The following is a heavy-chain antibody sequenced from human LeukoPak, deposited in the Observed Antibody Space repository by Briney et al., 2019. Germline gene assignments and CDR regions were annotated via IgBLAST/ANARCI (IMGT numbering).Heavy chain of an antibody. CDR2: IYTGGST. CDR3: ARDSYGDY. CDR1: GFTVSSNY. V-gene: IGHV3-53*01. J-gene: IGHJ4*02. D-gene: IGHD2-21*01. Sequence: GGSLRLSCAASGFTVSSNYMSWVRQAPGKGLGWVSVIYTGGSTYYAASVKGRFTISRDNSKNTLYLQMNSLRVDATAMYYCARDSYGDYWGQGTLVTVSS.